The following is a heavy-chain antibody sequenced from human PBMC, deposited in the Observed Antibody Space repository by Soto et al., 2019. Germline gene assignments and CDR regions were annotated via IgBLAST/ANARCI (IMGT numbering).Heavy chain of an antibody. CDR1: GYTFSSYA. D-gene: IGHD7-27*01. V-gene: IGHV1-3*01. Sequence: GDSVQVSCKASGYTFSSYAMHWVRQAPGQRLEWMGWINAGYGNTKSSQKFQDRVTISRDTSASTAYMELTSLRSEDTAVYYCARDTGDGTFDFWGQGTLVTVSS. CDR3: ARDTGDGTFDF. CDR2: INAGYGNT. J-gene: IGHJ4*02.